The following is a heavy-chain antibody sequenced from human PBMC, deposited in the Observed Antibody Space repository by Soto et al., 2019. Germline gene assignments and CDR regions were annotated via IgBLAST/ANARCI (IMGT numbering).Heavy chain of an antibody. D-gene: IGHD6-13*01. J-gene: IGHJ6*02. Sequence: TLSLTCTVSGGSISSGDYYWSWIRQPPGKGLEWIGYIYYSGSTYYNPSLKSRVTISVDTSKNQFSLKLSSVTAADTAVYYCARGGSYSSSFHYYYGMDVWGQGTTVTVSS. CDR1: GGSISSGDYY. CDR3: ARGGSYSSSFHYYYGMDV. V-gene: IGHV4-30-4*01. CDR2: IYYSGST.